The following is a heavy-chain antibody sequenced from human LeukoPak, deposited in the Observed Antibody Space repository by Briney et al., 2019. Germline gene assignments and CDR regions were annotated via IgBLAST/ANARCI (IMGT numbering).Heavy chain of an antibody. CDR2: IHHSGRS. J-gene: IGHJ4*02. D-gene: IGHD3-10*01. Sequence: SETLSLTCTVSADSLSSGGHYWAWIRQFPGKGLESIGFIHHSGRSRHSPSHKDRVAISVDTSRKQFALKLSSVTAADTAMYYCARGGNRFGGFYFDYWGQGIQVIVSS. V-gene: IGHV4-31*03. CDR1: ADSLSSGGHY. CDR3: ARGGNRFGGFYFDY.